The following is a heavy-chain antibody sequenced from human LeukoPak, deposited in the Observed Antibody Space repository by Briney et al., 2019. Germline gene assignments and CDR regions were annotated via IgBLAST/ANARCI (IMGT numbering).Heavy chain of an antibody. J-gene: IGHJ4*02. CDR3: ADLGTTYYYDRSTY. CDR2: ISMSGSSP. Sequence: PGGSQTLLCTVSGFIHRRYAMSWVRHARGEGLKWVSGISMSGSSPYYSDSVQGRFSISRDNSKNTLFLQIPGLRAEDTAVYYCADLGTTYYYDRSTYWGQGTLVAVSS. V-gene: IGHV3-23*01. CDR1: GFIHRRYA. D-gene: IGHD3-22*01.